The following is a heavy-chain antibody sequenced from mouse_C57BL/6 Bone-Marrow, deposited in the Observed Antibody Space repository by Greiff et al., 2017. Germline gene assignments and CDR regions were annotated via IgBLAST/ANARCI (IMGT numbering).Heavy chain of an antibody. Sequence: QVQLQQPGAELVMPGASVKLSCKASGYTFTSYWMHWVKQRPGQGLEWIGEIDPSDSYTNYNQKFKGKSTLTVDKSSSTAYMQLSSLTSEDSAVDYCSRDYPYAMDYWGQGTSVTVSS. CDR1: GYTFTSYW. CDR3: SRDYPYAMDY. D-gene: IGHD2-4*01. J-gene: IGHJ4*01. V-gene: IGHV1-69*01. CDR2: IDPSDSYT.